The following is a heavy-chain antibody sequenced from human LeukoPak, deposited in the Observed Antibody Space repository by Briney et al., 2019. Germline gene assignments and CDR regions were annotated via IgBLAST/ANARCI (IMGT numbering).Heavy chain of an antibody. Sequence: ASVKVSCKASGYTSTSYYIHWVRQAPGQGLEWMGIIDPTGGRTTYAQKFQGRVTMTRDTSTSAVYMDLSSLRSEDTAVYFCTRADSYGDFDYWGQGTQVTVSS. J-gene: IGHJ4*02. CDR2: IDPTGGRT. CDR3: TRADSYGDFDY. D-gene: IGHD3-10*01. CDR1: GYTSTSYY. V-gene: IGHV1-46*01.